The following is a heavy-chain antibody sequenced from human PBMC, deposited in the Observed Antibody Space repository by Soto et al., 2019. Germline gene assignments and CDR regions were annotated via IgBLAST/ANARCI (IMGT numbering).Heavy chain of an antibody. CDR3: ARVATIGRYYFDY. V-gene: IGHV4-30-2*01. Sequence: SETLSLTCAVSGGSISSGGYSWSWIRQPPGKGLEWIGYIYHSGSTYYNPSLKSRVTISVDTSKNQFSLKLSSVTAADTAVYYCARVATIGRYYFDYWGQGTLVTVSS. J-gene: IGHJ4*02. CDR2: IYHSGST. CDR1: GGSISSGGYS. D-gene: IGHD5-12*01.